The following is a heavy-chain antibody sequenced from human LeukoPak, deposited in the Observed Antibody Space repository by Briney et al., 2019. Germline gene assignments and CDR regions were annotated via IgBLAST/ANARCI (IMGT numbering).Heavy chain of an antibody. CDR1: GYTLTSYD. Sequence: ASVKVSCKASGYTLTSYDINWVRQATGQGLEWMGWMNPNSGNTGYAQKFQGRVTMTRNTSISTASMELSSLRSEDTAVYYCARGRRRAAAGHYYYYMDVWGKGTTVTVSS. CDR3: ARGRRRAAAGHYYYYMDV. J-gene: IGHJ6*03. V-gene: IGHV1-8*01. D-gene: IGHD6-13*01. CDR2: MNPNSGNT.